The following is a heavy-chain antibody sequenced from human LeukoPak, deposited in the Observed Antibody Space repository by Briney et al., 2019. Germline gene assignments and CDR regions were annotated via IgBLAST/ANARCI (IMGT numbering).Heavy chain of an antibody. CDR2: ISSSTSYI. CDR1: PFTFSSYR. CDR3: ARIGDDSSGYYSSWHPSFFDY. Sequence: GGSLRLSRAPSPFTFSSYRMNGVRQAPGKGLEWVSSISSSTSYIYYADSVKGRFTISRDNAKNSLYLQMNSLRAEDTAVYYCARIGDDSSGYYSSWHPSFFDYWGQGTLVTVSS. D-gene: IGHD3-22*01. V-gene: IGHV3-21*01. J-gene: IGHJ4*02.